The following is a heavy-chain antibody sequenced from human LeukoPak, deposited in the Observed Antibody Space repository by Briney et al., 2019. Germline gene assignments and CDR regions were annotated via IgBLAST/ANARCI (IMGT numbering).Heavy chain of an antibody. Sequence: GGSLRLSCAAPEFTFSSYNMHWVRQAPGKGLEWVAVISYEESNKYYADSVKGRFTISRDNSKSTLYLQMNSLRAEDTAVYYCARGTYSSRQGTFDYWGQGTLVTVSS. CDR3: ARGTYSSRQGTFDY. CDR2: ISYEESNK. V-gene: IGHV3-30*04. CDR1: EFTFSSYN. D-gene: IGHD6-13*01. J-gene: IGHJ4*02.